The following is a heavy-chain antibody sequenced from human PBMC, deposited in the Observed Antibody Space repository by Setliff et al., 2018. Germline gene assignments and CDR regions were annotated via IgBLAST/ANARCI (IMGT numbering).Heavy chain of an antibody. J-gene: IGHJ6*04. CDR1: GFIFSNYW. D-gene: IGHD2-2*01. CDR3: ARDGSIEVGPGTNQELDV. Sequence: GGSLRLSCATSGFIFSNYWMAWVRRAPGKGLEWVATIKHDGTYTYYVDSVKGRFAVSRDNTNNSMYLQMNSLGTDDTAVYYCARDGSIEVGPGTNQELDVWGTGTTVTVSS. CDR2: IKHDGTYT. V-gene: IGHV3-7*03.